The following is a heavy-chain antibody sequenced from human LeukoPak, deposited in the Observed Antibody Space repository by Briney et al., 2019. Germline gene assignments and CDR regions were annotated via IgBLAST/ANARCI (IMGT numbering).Heavy chain of an antibody. J-gene: IGHJ5*02. D-gene: IGHD6-19*01. CDR3: ARLSDGWYVGGWFDP. Sequence: ASVKDSCKASGYTFTGYYMHWVRQAPGQGLEWMGWINPNSGGTNYAQKFQGRVTMTRDTSISTAYMELSRLRSDDTAVYYCARLSDGWYVGGWFDPWGQGTLVTVSS. CDR2: INPNSGGT. CDR1: GYTFTGYY. V-gene: IGHV1-2*02.